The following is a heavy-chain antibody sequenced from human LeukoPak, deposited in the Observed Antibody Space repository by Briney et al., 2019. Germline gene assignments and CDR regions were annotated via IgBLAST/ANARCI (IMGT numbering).Heavy chain of an antibody. J-gene: IGHJ4*02. Sequence: PGGSLGLSCAGPGFMFHDYAKHWVRQAPGKGLEWVSLISGDGGSTFYADSVKGRFTISRDNSKNSLYLQMNSLRSDDTALYYCARESESSGWYDYWGQGTLVTVSS. CDR1: GFMFHDYA. D-gene: IGHD6-19*01. CDR3: ARESESSGWYDY. V-gene: IGHV3-43*02. CDR2: ISGDGGST.